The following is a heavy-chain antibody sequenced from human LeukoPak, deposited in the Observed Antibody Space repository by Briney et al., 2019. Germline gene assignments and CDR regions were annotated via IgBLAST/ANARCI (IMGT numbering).Heavy chain of an antibody. J-gene: IGHJ6*03. D-gene: IGHD5-24*01. CDR1: GGSISSGGYY. CDR2: IYTSGST. V-gene: IGHV4-61*02. Sequence: SETLSLTCAVSGGSISSGGYYWSWIRQPAGKGLEWIGRIYTSGSTNYNPSLKSRVTISVDTSKNQFSLKLSSVTAADTAVYYCARGMATITGRYYYYYMDVWGKGTTVTISS. CDR3: ARGMATITGRYYYYYMDV.